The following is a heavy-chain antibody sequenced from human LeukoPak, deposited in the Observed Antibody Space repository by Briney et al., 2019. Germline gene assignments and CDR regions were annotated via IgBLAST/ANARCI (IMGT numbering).Heavy chain of an antibody. V-gene: IGHV4-4*02. Sequence: SETLSLTCAVSGDPINSIDWWSWVRQSPARGLEWIGEIYHSGGTNYNPSLKSRVTISVEKSKNHLSLKLTSVTAADTAVYFCVGNGYYALDYWGQGALVTVAS. J-gene: IGHJ4*02. CDR1: GDPINSIDW. D-gene: IGHD2/OR15-2a*01. CDR3: VGNGYYALDY. CDR2: IYHSGGT.